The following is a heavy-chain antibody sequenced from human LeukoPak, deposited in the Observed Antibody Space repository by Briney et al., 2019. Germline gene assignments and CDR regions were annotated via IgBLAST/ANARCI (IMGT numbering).Heavy chain of an antibody. CDR2: INQGGSVQ. D-gene: IGHD5-12*01. CDR1: GFTFRSYW. CDR3: ARVEYSGWNLEY. Sequence: GGSLRLSCAASGFTFRSYWMSWVRQAPGKGLEWVANINQGGSVQYYMDSVKGRFTISKDDAKNSLYVQMNSLRDEDTAVYYCARVEYSGWNLEYWGQGTLVTVSS. J-gene: IGHJ4*02. V-gene: IGHV3-7*01.